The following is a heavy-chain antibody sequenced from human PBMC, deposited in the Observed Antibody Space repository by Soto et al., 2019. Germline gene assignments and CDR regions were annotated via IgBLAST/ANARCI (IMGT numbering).Heavy chain of an antibody. CDR1: GYTFTSYD. V-gene: IGHV1-8*01. CDR3: ARSTNDYGDRH. D-gene: IGHD4-17*01. CDR2: MNPDSGNT. J-gene: IGHJ4*02. Sequence: QVQLVQSGAEVKKPGASVKVSCKASGYTFTSYDIYWVRQATGQGLEWMGWMNPDSGNTGYAQELQGRATITMNTSISTAYMELSRLRSEDTAVYYCARSTNDYGDRHWGQGARVTVSS.